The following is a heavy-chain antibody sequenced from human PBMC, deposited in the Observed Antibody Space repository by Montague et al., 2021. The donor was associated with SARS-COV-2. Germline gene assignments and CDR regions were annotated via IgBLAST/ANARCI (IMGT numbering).Heavy chain of an antibody. CDR3: ARTGYSSGWHSFDY. D-gene: IGHD6-19*01. CDR2: IYTTGST. Sequence: TLSLTCTVSGDSITSDVSYWSWIRQPAGKGLEWIGRIYTTGSTNYNPSLKSRLTISLDKSKNQFSLKLSSVTAADTAVYYCARTGYSSGWHSFDYWGQGTLVTVSS. J-gene: IGHJ4*02. V-gene: IGHV4-61*02. CDR1: GDSITSDVSY.